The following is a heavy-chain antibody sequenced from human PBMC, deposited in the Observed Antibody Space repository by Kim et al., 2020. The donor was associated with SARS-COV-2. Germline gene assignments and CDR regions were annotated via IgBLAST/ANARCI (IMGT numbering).Heavy chain of an antibody. D-gene: IGHD3-22*01. V-gene: IGHV3-11*01. J-gene: IGHJ5*02. Sequence: GGSLRLSCAASGFTFSDYYMSWIRQAPGKGLEWVSYISSSGSTIYYADSVKGRFTISRDNAKNSLYLQMNSLRAEDTAVYYCARAGTAYRYYDSDWFDPWGQGTLVTVSS. CDR1: GFTFSDYY. CDR2: ISSSGSTI. CDR3: ARAGTAYRYYDSDWFDP.